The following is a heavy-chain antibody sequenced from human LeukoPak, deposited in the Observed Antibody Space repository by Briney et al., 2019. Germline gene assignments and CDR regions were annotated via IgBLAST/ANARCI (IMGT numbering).Heavy chain of an antibody. CDR3: AREDCSSTSCYPGY. D-gene: IGHD2-2*01. CDR1: GFTFSSYG. V-gene: IGHV3-48*01. CDR2: ISSSSGSI. Sequence: GGSLRLSCAASGFTFSSYGMNWVRQAPGKGLEWVSYISSSSGSIYYADSVKGRFTVSRDNAKNSLYLQMNSLRVEDTAVYYCAREDCSSTSCYPGYWGQGTLVTVSS. J-gene: IGHJ4*02.